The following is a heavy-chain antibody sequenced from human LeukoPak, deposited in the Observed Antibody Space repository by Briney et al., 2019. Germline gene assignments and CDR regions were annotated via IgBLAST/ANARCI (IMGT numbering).Heavy chain of an antibody. V-gene: IGHV1-69*13. CDR2: IIPIFGTA. Sequence: GASVKVSCKASGGTFNSYGISWVRQGPGQGLEWMGGIIPIFGTANYAQKFQGRVTITADESTSTAYMELSNLKSEDTAVYYCARAGYNTDWPLRWFDPWGQGTLVTVSS. CDR3: ARAGYNTDWPLRWFDP. J-gene: IGHJ5*02. D-gene: IGHD5-12*01. CDR1: GGTFNSYG.